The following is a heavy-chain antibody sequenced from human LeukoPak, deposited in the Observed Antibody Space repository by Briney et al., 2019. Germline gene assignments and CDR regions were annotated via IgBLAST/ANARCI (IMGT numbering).Heavy chain of an antibody. CDR2: INGDGRNI. V-gene: IGHV3-74*01. J-gene: IGHJ4*02. Sequence: PGGSLRLSCVASGFTFSSYWMHWVRQDPRKGLVWVSRINGDGRNINYADSVRGRFTISRDNAKNSLYLQMNSLRAEDTAVYYCATNYDFWSWGQGTLVTVSS. CDR1: GFTFSSYW. D-gene: IGHD3-3*01. CDR3: ATNYDFWS.